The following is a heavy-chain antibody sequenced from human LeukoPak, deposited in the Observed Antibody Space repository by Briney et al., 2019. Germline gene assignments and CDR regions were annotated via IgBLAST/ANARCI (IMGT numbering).Heavy chain of an antibody. Sequence: PSQTLSLTCAVSGGSISSGGYSWSWIRQPPGKGLEWIGYIYHSGSTYYNPSLKSRVTISVDRSKNLFSLKLSSVTAADTAVYYCARASLSMVRGYYFDYWGQGTLVTVSS. CDR3: ARASLSMVRGYYFDY. D-gene: IGHD3-10*01. V-gene: IGHV4-30-2*01. J-gene: IGHJ4*02. CDR2: IYHSGST. CDR1: GGSISSGGYS.